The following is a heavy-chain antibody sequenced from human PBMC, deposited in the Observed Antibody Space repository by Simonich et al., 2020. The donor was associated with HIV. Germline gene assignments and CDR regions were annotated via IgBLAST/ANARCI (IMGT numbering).Heavy chain of an antibody. CDR2: IRYDGNNK. CDR1: RFTFSSYG. Sequence: QVQLVESGGGVVQPGGSLRLSCAASRFTFSSYGMHWVRQAPGKGLELVAFIRYDGNNKYYADSVKGRFTISRDNSKNTLYLQMNSLRPEDTAVYYCAKGVWGEDGFDIWGQGTMVTVSS. D-gene: IGHD3-16*01. V-gene: IGHV3-30*02. CDR3: AKGVWGEDGFDI. J-gene: IGHJ3*02.